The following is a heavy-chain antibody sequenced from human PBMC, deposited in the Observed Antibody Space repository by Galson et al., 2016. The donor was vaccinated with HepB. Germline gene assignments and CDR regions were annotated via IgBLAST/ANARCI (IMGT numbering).Heavy chain of an antibody. J-gene: IGHJ2*01. D-gene: IGHD6-6*01. Sequence: SLRLSCAASGFTFSSYNLNWVRQAPGKGLEWVSSITGSSSYRYYADSVKGRFTISRDNAKNSLYPQMNSLRAEDTAVYYCARDLSIAVRPGWYFDLWGRGTLVTVSS. V-gene: IGHV3-21*01. CDR2: ITGSSSYR. CDR1: GFTFSSYN. CDR3: ARDLSIAVRPGWYFDL.